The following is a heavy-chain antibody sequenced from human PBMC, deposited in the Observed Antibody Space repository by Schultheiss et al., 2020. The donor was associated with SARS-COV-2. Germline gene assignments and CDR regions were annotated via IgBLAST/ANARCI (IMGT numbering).Heavy chain of an antibody. CDR3: ARGKHGDY. V-gene: IGHV3-7*01. CDR1: GFTFSSYS. Sequence: GGSLRLSCAASGFTFSSYSMNWVRQAPGKGLQWVANIKQDGSVQHYVDSVRGRFTISRDNSKNTLYLQMNSLRAEDTAVYYCARGKHGDYWGQGTLVTVSS. J-gene: IGHJ4*02. CDR2: IKQDGSVQ. D-gene: IGHD6-25*01.